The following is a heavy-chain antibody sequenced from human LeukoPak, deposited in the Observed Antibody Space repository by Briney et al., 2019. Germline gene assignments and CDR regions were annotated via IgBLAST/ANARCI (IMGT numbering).Heavy chain of an antibody. V-gene: IGHV3-30*04. J-gene: IGHJ3*02. CDR2: ISYDGSTK. D-gene: IGHD2-21*01. Sequence: QPGRSLSLSCAASGFTFSSYAMHWVRQAPGKGLAWVAVISYDGSTKNHADSVKGRSTISRDNSKNTLYLEMNSLRAEDTAVYYCARDVMRDDGFDIWGQGTMVTVSS. CDR3: ARDVMRDDGFDI. CDR1: GFTFSSYA.